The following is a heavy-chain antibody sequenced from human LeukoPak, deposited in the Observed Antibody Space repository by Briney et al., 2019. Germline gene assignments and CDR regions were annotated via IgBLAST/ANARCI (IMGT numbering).Heavy chain of an antibody. CDR3: ARHVGATRLMDY. CDR1: GGSISSSSYY. V-gene: IGHV4-39*01. J-gene: IGHJ4*02. CDR2: INHSGST. Sequence: SETLSLTCTVSGGSISSSSYYWGWIRQPPGKGLEWIGEINHSGSTNYNPSLKSRVTISVDTSKNQFSLKLSSVTAADTAVYYCARHVGATRLMDYWGQGTLVTVSS. D-gene: IGHD1-26*01.